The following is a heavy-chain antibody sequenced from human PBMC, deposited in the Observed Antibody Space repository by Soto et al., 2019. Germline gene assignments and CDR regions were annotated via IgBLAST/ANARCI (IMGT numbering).Heavy chain of an antibody. CDR1: GLTFSTSN. CDR2: ISDSSSTI. CDR3: ARDDDPYYDDSSGYHFDY. V-gene: IGHV3-48*01. D-gene: IGHD3-22*01. Sequence: PGGSLELSCSASGLTFSTSNMNWARKAQGKGLEWVSYISDSSSTIHYADSVKGRFTISRDNAKNSLYLQMNSLRAEDTAVYYCARDDDPYYDDSSGYHFDYWGQGALVTVSS. J-gene: IGHJ4*02.